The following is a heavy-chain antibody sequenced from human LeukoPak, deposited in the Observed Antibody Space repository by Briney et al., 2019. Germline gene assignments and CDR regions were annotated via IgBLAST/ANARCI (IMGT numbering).Heavy chain of an antibody. J-gene: IGHJ4*02. Sequence: SQTLSLTCAISGDTVSNRNAAWTWIRQSPTRGLEWLGRTYYRSKWYNDYAVFMKGRIDINPDTSKNQFSLRLNPVTPEDTAVYFCAREGVGATMANWGQGTLVTVSS. V-gene: IGHV6-1*01. CDR2: TYYRSKWYN. D-gene: IGHD1-26*01. CDR1: GDTVSNRNAA. CDR3: AREGVGATMAN.